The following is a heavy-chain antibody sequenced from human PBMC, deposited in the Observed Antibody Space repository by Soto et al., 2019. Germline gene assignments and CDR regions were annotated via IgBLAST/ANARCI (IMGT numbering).Heavy chain of an antibody. D-gene: IGHD4-4*01. J-gene: IGHJ4*02. CDR2: INPSGGST. Sequence: QVQLVQSGAEVKKPGASVKVSCKASGYTFTSYYMHWVRQAPGQRLEWMGIINPSGGSTSYAHKFQGRVTMTRETSTSTVYTELSSLRSEDTAVYYCAREGTTVTLYYFDYWGQGTLVTVSS. V-gene: IGHV1-46*03. CDR1: GYTFTSYY. CDR3: AREGTTVTLYYFDY.